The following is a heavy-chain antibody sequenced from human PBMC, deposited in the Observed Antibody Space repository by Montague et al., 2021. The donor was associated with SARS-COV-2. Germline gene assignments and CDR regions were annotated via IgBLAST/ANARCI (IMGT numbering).Heavy chain of an antibody. CDR1: GGSISRYY. CDR3: TRDFSDGYTPYFDF. Sequence: SETLSLTCKASGGSISRYYWSWIRQPPGRGLQWIGYVYYTGTTNYNPSLKSRVTISVDKSKNQFSLTLNSVTAADTAVYYCTRDFSDGYTPYFDFWGQGTLVTVSS. J-gene: IGHJ4*02. D-gene: IGHD5-18*01. CDR2: VYYTGTT. V-gene: IGHV4-59*01.